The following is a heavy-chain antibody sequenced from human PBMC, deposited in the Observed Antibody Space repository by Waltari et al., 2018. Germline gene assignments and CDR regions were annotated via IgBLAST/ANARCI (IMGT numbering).Heavy chain of an antibody. CDR3: AKDRPDYYGSSGYDRGIPN. CDR1: GFTFSSYA. Sequence: ELQLVVSGGGLVQPGGSLRLSCAASGFTFSSYALSWVRQAPRQGLEWVSAISGSGGSTYNADAMNGVFTISRDYTKNSLYQQMNVLRAEETAVYYGAKDRPDYYGSSGYDRGIPNWGQGTLVTVSS. V-gene: IGHV3-23*04. J-gene: IGHJ4*02. D-gene: IGHD3-22*01. CDR2: ISGSGGST.